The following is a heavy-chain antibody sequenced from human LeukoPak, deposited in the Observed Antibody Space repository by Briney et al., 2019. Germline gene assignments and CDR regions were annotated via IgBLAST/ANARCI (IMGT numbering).Heavy chain of an antibody. J-gene: IGHJ4*02. Sequence: GGSLRLSCAASGFTFSSYWMSWVRQAPGKGLEWVANIKQDGSEKYYVDSVKGRFTISRDNAKNSLYLQMNSLRAEDTAVYYCARDLEYYYDSSGYGDYWGQGTLVTVSS. D-gene: IGHD3-22*01. CDR3: ARDLEYYYDSSGYGDY. CDR2: IKQDGSEK. CDR1: GFTFSSYW. V-gene: IGHV3-7*03.